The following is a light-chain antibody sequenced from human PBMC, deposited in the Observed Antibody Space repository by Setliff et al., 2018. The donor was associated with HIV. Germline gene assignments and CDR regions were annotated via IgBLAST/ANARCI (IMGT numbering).Light chain of an antibody. CDR3: YSYTAGTSYV. V-gene: IGLV2-14*03. Sequence: QSVLTQPASVSGSPGQSITISCTGTSSDIGAYNYVSWYQQYPGKAPKRVIYDVTIRPSGVSNRFSGSKSGNTASLTISGLQAEDEGDYYCYSYTAGTSYVFGGGTKVTVL. CDR1: SSDIGAYNY. J-gene: IGLJ1*01. CDR2: DVT.